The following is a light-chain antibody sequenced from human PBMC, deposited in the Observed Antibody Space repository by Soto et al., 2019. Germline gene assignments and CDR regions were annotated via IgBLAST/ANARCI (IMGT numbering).Light chain of an antibody. V-gene: IGLV3-10*01. CDR1: ALPKKY. CDR3: YSTDSSGNHRV. CDR2: EDS. J-gene: IGLJ2*01. Sequence: SSELTQPPSVSVSLGQTARITCSGDALPKKYAYWYQQKSGQAPVLVIYEDSKRPSGIPERFSGSSSGTMATLTISGAQVEDEADYYCYSTDSSGNHRVFGGGTKLTVL.